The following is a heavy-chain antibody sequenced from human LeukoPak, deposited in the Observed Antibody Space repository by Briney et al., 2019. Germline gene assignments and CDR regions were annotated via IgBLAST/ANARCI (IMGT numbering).Heavy chain of an antibody. J-gene: IGHJ6*02. V-gene: IGHV4-34*01. Sequence: SETLSLTCAVYGGSFSGYYWSWIRQPPGKGLEWIGEINHSGSTNYNPSLKSRVTISVDTSKNQFSLKLSFVTAADTAVYYCARGVGAKSYYYYYGMDVWGQGTTVTVSS. CDR2: INHSGST. CDR3: ARGVGAKSYYYYYGMDV. CDR1: GGSFSGYY. D-gene: IGHD1-26*01.